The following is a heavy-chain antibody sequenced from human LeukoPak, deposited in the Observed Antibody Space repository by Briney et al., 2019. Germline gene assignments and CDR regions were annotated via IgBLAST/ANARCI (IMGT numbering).Heavy chain of an antibody. CDR3: ARASGSWGVSGYYYYGMDV. CDR2: ISSNGGST. J-gene: IGHJ6*02. CDR1: GFTFSSYA. D-gene: IGHD3-10*01. V-gene: IGHV3-64*01. Sequence: GGSLRLSCAASGFTFSSYAMHWVRQAPGKGLEYVSAISSNGGSTYYANSVKGRFTISRDNSKNTLYLQMGSLRAEAMAVYYCARASGSWGVSGYYYYGMDVWGQGTTVTVSS.